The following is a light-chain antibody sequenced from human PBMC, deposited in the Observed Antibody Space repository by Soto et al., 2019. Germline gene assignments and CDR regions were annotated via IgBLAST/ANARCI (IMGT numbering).Light chain of an antibody. V-gene: IGKV3-20*01. J-gene: IGKJ1*01. CDR1: QSVSNNY. Sequence: TLSLSPGERATLSCRASQSVSNNYLAWSQQKPGQAPRLLIYGASNRATGIPDRFSGSGSGTDFTLTISRLEPEDFAVYYCQQYGSSGTFGQGTQVDIK. CDR3: QQYGSSGT. CDR2: GAS.